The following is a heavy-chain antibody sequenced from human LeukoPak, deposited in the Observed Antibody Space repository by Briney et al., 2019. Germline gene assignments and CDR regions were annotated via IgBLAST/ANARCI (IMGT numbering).Heavy chain of an antibody. CDR3: GRDYCSGGSCFEY. J-gene: IGHJ4*02. Sequence: GGSLRLSCAASGFTFSSNYMSWVRQAPGKGLEWVSVIYSDGTTKYADSVKGRFTISRDNSKNTLYLQMNSLRVEDTAVYYCGRDYCSGGSCFEYWGQGTLVTVSS. CDR1: GFTFSSNY. V-gene: IGHV3-53*01. CDR2: IYSDGTT. D-gene: IGHD2-15*01.